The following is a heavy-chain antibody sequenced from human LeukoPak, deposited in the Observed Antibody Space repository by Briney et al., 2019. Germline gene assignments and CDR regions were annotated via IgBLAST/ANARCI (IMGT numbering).Heavy chain of an antibody. V-gene: IGHV4-38-2*02. CDR3: ARESSYYDILTGYRSFDY. CDR2: IYHSGST. CDR1: GYSISSGYY. Sequence: SETLSLICGVSGYSISSGYYWGWIRQPPGKGLEWIGRIYHSGSTYYNPSLKSRDPISVDTTKNQFSLKLSSVTAADTALYYWARESSYYDILTGYRSFDYWGQGTLVTVSS. D-gene: IGHD3-9*01. J-gene: IGHJ4*02.